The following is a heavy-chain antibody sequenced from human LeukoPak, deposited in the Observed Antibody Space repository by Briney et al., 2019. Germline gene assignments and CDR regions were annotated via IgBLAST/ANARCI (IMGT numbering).Heavy chain of an antibody. CDR1: GFTFSNYG. CDR2: IWYDGSNK. V-gene: IGHV3-33*06. D-gene: IGHD6-13*01. J-gene: IGHJ4*02. Sequence: PGGSLRLSCAASGFTFSNYGMHWVRQAPGKGLEWVAIIWYDGSNKNYADAVKGRFTISRDNSKNTLYVQMNSMRAEDTAVYYCAKESTYSSSMYYFDYWGQGTLVTVSS. CDR3: AKESTYSSSMYYFDY.